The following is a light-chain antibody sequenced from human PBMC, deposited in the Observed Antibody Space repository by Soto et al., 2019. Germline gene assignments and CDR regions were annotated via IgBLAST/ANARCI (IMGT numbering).Light chain of an antibody. CDR1: SSNVGDYNY. J-gene: IGLJ1*01. Sequence: QSVLTQPRSVSGSPGQSVTISCTGTSSNVGDYNYVSWYQQHPGKAPKVMIYDVTKRPAGVPDRFSGSKSGNSASLTISGLQAEDEADYYCCSYAGNYTYVFGNGTKVT. V-gene: IGLV2-11*01. CDR2: DVT. CDR3: CSYAGNYTYV.